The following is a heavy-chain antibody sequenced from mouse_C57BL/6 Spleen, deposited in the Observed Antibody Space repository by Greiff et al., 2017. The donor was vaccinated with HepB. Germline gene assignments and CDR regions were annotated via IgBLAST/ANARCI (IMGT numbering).Heavy chain of an antibody. Sequence: VQLQQSGAELARPGASVKLSCKASGYTFTSYGISWVKQRTGQGLEWIGEIYPRSGNTYYNEKFKGKATLTADKSSSTAYMELRSLTSADSAVYFCARQETGHPGWFDYWGQGTTLTVSS. CDR3: ARQETGHPGWFDY. J-gene: IGHJ2*01. D-gene: IGHD4-1*01. CDR1: GYTFTSYG. V-gene: IGHV1-81*01. CDR2: IYPRSGNT.